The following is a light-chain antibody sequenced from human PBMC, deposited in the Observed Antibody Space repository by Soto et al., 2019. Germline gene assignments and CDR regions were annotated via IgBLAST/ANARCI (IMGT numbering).Light chain of an antibody. CDR1: QGISIW. CDR3: QQSNSFPLT. CDR2: AAS. V-gene: IGKV1-12*01. Sequence: DIQMTQSPSSVSASVGDRVTITCRVSQGISIWLGWYQQKPGKAPKLLIYAASSLQSGVPSRFSGSGSGTDFTPTISRLQPEDFATYYCQQSNSFPLTFGGGTKVEIK. J-gene: IGKJ4*01.